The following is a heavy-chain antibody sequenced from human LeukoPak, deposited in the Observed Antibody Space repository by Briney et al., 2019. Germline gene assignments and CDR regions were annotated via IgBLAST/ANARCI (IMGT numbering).Heavy chain of an antibody. V-gene: IGHV4-39*07. CDR1: GASIDSGRYY. D-gene: IGHD4-11*01. CDR3: ARGTPYNP. J-gene: IGHJ5*02. CDR2: IHYSGTT. Sequence: PSETLSLTCTVSGASIDSGRYYWGWIRQPPGKGLEWIGGIHYSGTTYYNPSLKSRVTISIDTSNNQFSLKLSSVTAADTAVYYCARGTPYNPWGQGTLVTVSS.